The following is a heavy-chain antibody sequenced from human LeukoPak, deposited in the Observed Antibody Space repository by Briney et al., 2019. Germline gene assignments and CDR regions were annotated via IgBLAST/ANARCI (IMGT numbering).Heavy chain of an antibody. CDR1: GCTFTSYG. D-gene: IGHD3-3*01. J-gene: IGHJ4*02. Sequence: ASVKVSCKASGCTFTSYGISWVRQAPGQGLEWMGWISAYNGNTNYAQKLQGRVTMTTDTSTSTAYTELRSLRSDDTAVYYCARDALGGDFWSGYYPNYWGQGTLVTVSS. V-gene: IGHV1-18*01. CDR3: ARDALGGDFWSGYYPNY. CDR2: ISAYNGNT.